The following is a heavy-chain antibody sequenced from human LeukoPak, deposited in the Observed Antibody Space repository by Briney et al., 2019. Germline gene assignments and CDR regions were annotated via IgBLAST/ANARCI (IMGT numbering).Heavy chain of an antibody. CDR2: MNPNSGGT. CDR3: ASRIVGATTLFGAFDI. V-gene: IGHV1-2*02. D-gene: IGHD1-26*01. CDR1: GYTFTGYY. J-gene: IGHJ3*02. Sequence: ASVKVSCKASGYTFTGYYMHWVRQAPGQGLEWMGWMNPNSGGTNYAQKFQGRVTMTRDTSISTAYMELSRLRSDDTAVYCCASRIVGATTLFGAFDIWGQGTMVTVSS.